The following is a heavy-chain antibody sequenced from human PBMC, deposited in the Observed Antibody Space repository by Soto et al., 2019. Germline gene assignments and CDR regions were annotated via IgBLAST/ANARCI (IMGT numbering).Heavy chain of an antibody. CDR2: ISGSGGST. Sequence: EVQLLESGGGLVQPGGSLRLSCAASGFTFSSYVMSWVRQAPGKGLEWVSAISGSGGSTYYADSVKGRFTISRDNSKNTLYLQMNSLRAEDTAVYYCAKDGPSYCSSTSCYVDYWGQGTLVTVSS. V-gene: IGHV3-23*01. J-gene: IGHJ4*02. D-gene: IGHD2-2*01. CDR3: AKDGPSYCSSTSCYVDY. CDR1: GFTFSSYV.